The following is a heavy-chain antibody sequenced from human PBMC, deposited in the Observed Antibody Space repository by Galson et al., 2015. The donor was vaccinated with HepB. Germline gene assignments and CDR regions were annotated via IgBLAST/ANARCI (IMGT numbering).Heavy chain of an antibody. J-gene: IGHJ6*03. CDR3: ARDAPASNLYYMDV. CDR1: GYTFTGAY. CDR2: INPNTEDI. Sequence: SVKVSCKASGYTFTGAYMHWVRQAPGQGLEWMGWINPNTEDINYAQKFEGRITMTRDTSISTVYMELSSLRADDTAVYYCARDAPASNLYYMDVWGKGTTVTVSS. D-gene: IGHD2-2*01. V-gene: IGHV1-2*02.